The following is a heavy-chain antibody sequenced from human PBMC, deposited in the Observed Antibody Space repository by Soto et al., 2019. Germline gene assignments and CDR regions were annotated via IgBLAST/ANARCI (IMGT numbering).Heavy chain of an antibody. CDR2: INAGNGNT. V-gene: IGHV1-3*01. J-gene: IGHJ3*02. D-gene: IGHD2-15*01. CDR1: GYTFTSYA. CDR3: AYSSLRIRQPPDAFDI. Sequence: GASVKVSCKASGYTFTSYAMHWVRQAPGQRLEWMGWINAGNGNTKYSQKFQGRVTITRDTSASTAYMELSSLRSEDTAVYYCAYSSLRIRQPPDAFDIWGQGTMVTVSS.